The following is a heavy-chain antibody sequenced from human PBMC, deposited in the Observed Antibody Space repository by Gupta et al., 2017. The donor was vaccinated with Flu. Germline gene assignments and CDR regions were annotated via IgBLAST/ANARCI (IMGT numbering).Heavy chain of an antibody. CDR3: AKGYCSSTSCYPYYFDY. CDR1: GFTFRRYA. V-gene: IGHV3-23*01. D-gene: IGHD2-2*01. CDR2: MSGSGGST. Sequence: EVQLLESGGGLVQHGVYVRLYCAASGFTFRRYAMIWRRPDPGKGLDGVSAMSGSGGSTYDADVVKGRFTISRDNSKNTLYLQMNSLRADDTAVYYCAKGYCSSTSCYPYYFDYWGQGTRVTVYS. J-gene: IGHJ4*02.